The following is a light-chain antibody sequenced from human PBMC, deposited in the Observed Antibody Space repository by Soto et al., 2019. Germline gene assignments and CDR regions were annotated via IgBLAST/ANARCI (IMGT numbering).Light chain of an antibody. CDR2: AAS. Sequence: DITISESPSSLSASVRDSVTITCRASQSISSYLNWYQQKPGKAPKLLIYAASSLQSGVPSRFSGSGSGTDFTLTISSLQPEDFATYYCQQSYSTPWTFGQGTKVDI. J-gene: IGKJ1*01. CDR3: QQSYSTPWT. CDR1: QSISSY. V-gene: IGKV1-39*01.